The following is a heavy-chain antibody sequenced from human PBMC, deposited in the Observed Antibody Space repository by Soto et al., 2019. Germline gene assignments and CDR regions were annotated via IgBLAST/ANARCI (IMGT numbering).Heavy chain of an antibody. J-gene: IGHJ4*02. V-gene: IGHV3-23*01. CDR3: AKDSRFLEWLPYS. CDR2: ISGSGGST. D-gene: IGHD3-3*01. Sequence: GVSLRLSCAASGFTFSSYAMSWVRQAPGKGLEWVSAISGSGGSTYYADSVKGRFTISRDNSKNTLYLQMNSLRAEDTAVYYCAKDSRFLEWLPYSWGQGTLVTVSS. CDR1: GFTFSSYA.